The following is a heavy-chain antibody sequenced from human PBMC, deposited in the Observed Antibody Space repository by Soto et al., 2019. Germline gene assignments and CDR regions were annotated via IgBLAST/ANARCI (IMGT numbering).Heavy chain of an antibody. J-gene: IGHJ4*02. CDR2: IYPGDSDT. D-gene: IGHD2-2*02. Sequence: LGESLKISCKGSGYSFTSYWIGWVRQMPGKGLEWMGIIYPGDSDTRYSPSFQGQVTISADRSISTAYLQWSSLKASDTAMYYCARLIGYCSSTSCYISKFDYWGQGTLVTVSS. CDR1: GYSFTSYW. CDR3: ARLIGYCSSTSCYISKFDY. V-gene: IGHV5-51*01.